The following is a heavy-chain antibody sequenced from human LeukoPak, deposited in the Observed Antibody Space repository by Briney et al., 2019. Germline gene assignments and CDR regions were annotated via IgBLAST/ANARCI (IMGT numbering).Heavy chain of an antibody. CDR2: ISYDGSNK. CDR1: GFTFSSYG. J-gene: IGHJ4*02. D-gene: IGHD3-3*01. V-gene: IGHV3-30*18. CDR3: AKSASGAFGVVIL. Sequence: GGSLRLSCAASGFTFSSYGMHWVRQAPGKGLEWVAVISYDGSNKYYADSVKGRFTISRDNSKNTLYLQMNSLRAEDTAVYYCAKSASGAFGVVILWGQGTLVTVSS.